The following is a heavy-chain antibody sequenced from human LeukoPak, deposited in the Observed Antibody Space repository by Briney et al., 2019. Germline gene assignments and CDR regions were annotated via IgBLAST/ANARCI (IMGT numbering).Heavy chain of an antibody. J-gene: IGHJ4*02. CDR3: ARVGGYSYGYFDY. CDR2: IYYSGST. CDR1: DGSISSYY. D-gene: IGHD5-18*01. Sequence: PSETLSLTCTVSDGSISSYYWSWIRQPPGKGLEWIGYIYYSGSTNYNPSLKSRVTISVDTSKNQFSLKLSSVTAADTAVYYCARVGGYSYGYFDYWGQGTLVTVSS. V-gene: IGHV4-59*01.